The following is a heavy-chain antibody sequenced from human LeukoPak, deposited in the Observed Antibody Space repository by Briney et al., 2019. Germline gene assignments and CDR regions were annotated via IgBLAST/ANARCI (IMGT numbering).Heavy chain of an antibody. V-gene: IGHV3-23*01. D-gene: IGHD5-12*01. J-gene: IGHJ4*02. CDR3: ARGGVGSGYDFIHDY. Sequence: GGSLRLSCAASGFTFSSYAMSWVRQAPGKGLEWVSAISGSGGSTYYAGSVKGRFTISRDNSKNTLYLQMNNLRTEDTAVYYCARGGVGSGYDFIHDYWGQGTLITVSS. CDR2: ISGSGGST. CDR1: GFTFSSYA.